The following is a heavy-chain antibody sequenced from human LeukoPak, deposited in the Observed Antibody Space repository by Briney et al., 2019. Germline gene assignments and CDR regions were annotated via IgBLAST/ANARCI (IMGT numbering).Heavy chain of an antibody. V-gene: IGHV4-59*07. D-gene: IGHD5-18*01. CDR2: MFVTVST. Sequence: SDTLSLTYTVSGASNPSHYWTWLRQPPGKELEGMSYMFVTVSTKSNPSLKSRLTLSVDTSKQQLSLRLSSVTAADTAVYYCATIKRRSTYGYFAFWGQGIKATVSS. J-gene: IGHJ4*02. CDR3: ATIKRRSTYGYFAF. CDR1: GASNPSHY.